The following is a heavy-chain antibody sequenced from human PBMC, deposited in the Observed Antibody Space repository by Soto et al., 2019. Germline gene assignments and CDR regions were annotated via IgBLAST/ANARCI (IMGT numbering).Heavy chain of an antibody. V-gene: IGHV3-74*01. CDR1: GFTFSSYW. D-gene: IGHD5-18*01. CDR3: ARDSERKTPWIQLWLLYYYGMDV. J-gene: IGHJ6*02. CDR2: INSDGSST. Sequence: GGSLRLSCAASGFTFSSYWMHWVRQAPGKGLVWVSRINSDGSSTSYADSVNGRFTISIDNAKNTLYLQMNSLRAEDTAVYYCARDSERKTPWIQLWLLYYYGMDVWGQGTTVTVSS.